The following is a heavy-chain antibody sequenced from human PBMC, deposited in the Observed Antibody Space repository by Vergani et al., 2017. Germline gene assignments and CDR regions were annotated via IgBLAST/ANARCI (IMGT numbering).Heavy chain of an antibody. CDR3: ARVMYRDEASTGYRLEGMDI. V-gene: IGHV4-59*13. Sequence: QVQLEESGPGLVKPSETLSLTCTVSGGSFNTYYWSWIRQSPGKGREWIGYIYSTGSTHYNPSLNSRVTMSVDTSKNQFSLKLRSVTAADTAVYFCARVMYRDEASTGYRLEGMDIWGQGTTVTISS. CDR2: IYSTGST. CDR1: GGSFNTYY. D-gene: IGHD3-9*01. J-gene: IGHJ6*02.